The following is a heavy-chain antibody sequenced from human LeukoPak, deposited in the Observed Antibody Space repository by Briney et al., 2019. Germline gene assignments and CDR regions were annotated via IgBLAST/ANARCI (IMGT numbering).Heavy chain of an antibody. CDR2: ISGSGGST. V-gene: IGHV3-23*01. CDR1: GFTFSSYA. Sequence: PGGSLRLSCAASGFTFSSYAMSWVRQAPGKGLEWVSAISGSGGSTYYADSVKGRFTISRDNSKNTLHLQMNSLRADDTAVYYCARDRAYPGTTSWFDPWGQGMLVTVSS. J-gene: IGHJ5*02. D-gene: IGHD1-1*01. CDR3: ARDRAYPGTTSWFDP.